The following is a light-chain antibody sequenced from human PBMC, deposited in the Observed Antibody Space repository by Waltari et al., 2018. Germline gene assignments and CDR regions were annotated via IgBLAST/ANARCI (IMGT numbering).Light chain of an antibody. J-gene: IGLJ2*01. CDR2: GKN. CDR3: NSRDSSGNHVV. CDR1: SLRSYY. Sequence: SSELTQDPAVSVALGQTVRITCQGDSLRSYYASWYQQKPGQAPVLVIYGKNNRPSVIPDRFSGSSSGNTASLTLTGAQAEDEADYYCNSRDSSGNHVVFGGGTKLTVL. V-gene: IGLV3-19*01.